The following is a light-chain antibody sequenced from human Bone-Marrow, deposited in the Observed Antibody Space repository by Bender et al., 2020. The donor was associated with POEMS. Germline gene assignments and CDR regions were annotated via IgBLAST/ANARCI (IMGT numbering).Light chain of an antibody. J-gene: IGLJ2*01. CDR2: NVS. CDR3: SSYTSSTTVL. Sequence: QSALTQPASVSGSPGQSITISCTGTSTDVGRYDYVSWYQQHPGRAPKLMIHNVSNRPSGVSNRFSGSKSGNTASLTISGLQAEDEADYYCSSYTSSTTVLFGGGTKLTVL. CDR1: STDVGRYDY. V-gene: IGLV2-14*01.